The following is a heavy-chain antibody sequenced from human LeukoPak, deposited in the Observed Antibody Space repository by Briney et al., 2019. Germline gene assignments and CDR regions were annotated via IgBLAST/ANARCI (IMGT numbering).Heavy chain of an antibody. CDR3: ARDWEGAFDI. CDR1: VFTVSRNY. D-gene: IGHD1-26*01. V-gene: IGHV3-66*01. CDR2: IYSGGST. Sequence: PGGSLRLSCVAYVFTVSRNYMSWVRQAPGRGLEWVSVIYSGGSTYYADCGMGGLTISRVNSKNTLYFEINNLKAEGPAVYYCARDWEGAFDIWGQGTMVTVSS. J-gene: IGHJ3*02.